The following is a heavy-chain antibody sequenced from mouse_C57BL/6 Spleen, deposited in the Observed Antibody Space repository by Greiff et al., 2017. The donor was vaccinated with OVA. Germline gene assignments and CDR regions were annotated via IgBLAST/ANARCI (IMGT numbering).Heavy chain of an antibody. Sequence: LVESGPELVKPGASVKISCKASGYAFSSSWMNWVKQRPGKGLEWIGRIYPGDGDTNYNGKFKGKATLTADKSSSTAYMQRSSLTSEDSAVYFCARSGGGSSAMDYWGQGTSVTVSS. CDR1: GYAFSSSW. D-gene: IGHD1-1*01. CDR3: ARSGGGSSAMDY. J-gene: IGHJ4*01. V-gene: IGHV1-82*01. CDR2: IYPGDGDT.